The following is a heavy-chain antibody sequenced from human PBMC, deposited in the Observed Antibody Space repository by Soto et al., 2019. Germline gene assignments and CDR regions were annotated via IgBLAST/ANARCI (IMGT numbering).Heavy chain of an antibody. CDR3: ARGKGSGYDFFYFDC. D-gene: IGHD5-12*01. V-gene: IGHV3-30-3*01. J-gene: IGHJ4*02. CDR1: GFTFSGYA. CDR2: ISYDGSNK. Sequence: PGGSLRLSCAASGFTFSGYAMHWVRQAPGKGLEWVAVISYDGSNKYYADSVKGRFTISMDNAKNSLYLQMNSLRAEDTAVYYCARGKGSGYDFFYFDCWGQGTLVTVSS.